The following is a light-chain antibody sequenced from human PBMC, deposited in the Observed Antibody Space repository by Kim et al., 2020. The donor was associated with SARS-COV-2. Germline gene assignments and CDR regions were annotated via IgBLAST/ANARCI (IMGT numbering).Light chain of an antibody. CDR2: GDT. CDR3: ASWDNRLKGWV. Sequence: GQRVTVSCSGRSSNIGTNSVNGYQQVPGTAPKLLMYGDTQQPLGVADRVSGSKSGTSASPAIGGVQYEDEAVYYCASWDNRLKGWVFGGGTQLAVL. CDR1: SSNIGTNS. V-gene: IGLV1-44*01. J-gene: IGLJ3*02.